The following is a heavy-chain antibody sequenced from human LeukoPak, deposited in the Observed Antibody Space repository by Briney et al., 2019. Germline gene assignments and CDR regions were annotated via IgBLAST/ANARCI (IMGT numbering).Heavy chain of an antibody. D-gene: IGHD2-21*01. CDR3: ARRVIADRSALDI. J-gene: IGHJ3*02. CDR1: GFTFSDYY. V-gene: IGHV3-11*04. CDR2: ISSSGSTI. Sequence: GGSLRLSCAASGFTFSDYYMSWIRQAPGKGLEWVSYISSSGSTIYYADSVKGRFTISRDNAKNSLYLQMNSLRAEDTAVYYCARRVIADRSALDIWGQGTMVTVSS.